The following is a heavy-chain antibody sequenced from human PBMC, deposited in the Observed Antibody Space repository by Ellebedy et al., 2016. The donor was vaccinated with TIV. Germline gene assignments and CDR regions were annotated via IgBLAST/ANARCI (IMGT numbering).Heavy chain of an antibody. Sequence: ASVKVSCKASGYIFISYGINWVRQAPGQGLEWMGWISTYYGNTNYAQNLQGRVTMTTDTSTRTAYMELRSLTFDDTAVYYCARGSDSAIPQFDYWGQGTLVTVSS. D-gene: IGHD2-2*02. CDR2: ISTYYGNT. CDR3: ARGSDSAIPQFDY. CDR1: GYIFISYG. J-gene: IGHJ4*02. V-gene: IGHV1-18*01.